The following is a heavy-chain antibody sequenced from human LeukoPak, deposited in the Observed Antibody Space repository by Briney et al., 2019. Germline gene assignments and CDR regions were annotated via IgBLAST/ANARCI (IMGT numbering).Heavy chain of an antibody. Sequence: GASVKVSCKASGYTSSNYCIHWLRQAPGQGFEWMGIFNPTYSIPIYAQTFEGRVTMTSDMSTSTFYMELSTLRSEDTAIYFCAKDPRNILTGDFDDFDIWGQGTMVIVSS. CDR1: GYTSSNYC. D-gene: IGHD3-9*01. CDR3: AKDPRNILTGDFDDFDI. J-gene: IGHJ3*02. CDR2: FNPTYSIP. V-gene: IGHV1-46*01.